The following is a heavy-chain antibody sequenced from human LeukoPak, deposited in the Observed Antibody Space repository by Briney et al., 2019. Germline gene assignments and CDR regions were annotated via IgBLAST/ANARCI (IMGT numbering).Heavy chain of an antibody. D-gene: IGHD2-21*01. CDR2: INPNSGGT. J-gene: IGHJ5*02. CDR3: ARADRLDGGPYLIGP. Sequence: ASVKLSRKTSGYSFTDYYIHWVRQAPGQGLEWMGWINPNSGGTSSAQKFQGRVTMTRDTSITTVYMEVSWLTSDDTAIYYCARADRLDGGPYLIGPWGQGTLVTVSS. CDR1: GYSFTDYY. V-gene: IGHV1-2*02.